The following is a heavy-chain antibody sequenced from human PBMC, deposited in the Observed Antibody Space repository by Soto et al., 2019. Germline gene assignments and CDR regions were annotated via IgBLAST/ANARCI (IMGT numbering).Heavy chain of an antibody. CDR3: AREYTAWPLAYGLDV. V-gene: IGHV3-21*01. D-gene: IGHD2-2*02. Sequence: GGSLRLSCVGSGFTFSNYSINWVRQAPGKGLEWVSSISSRSDIYYADSVKGRFTISRDNAKNSVSLQMNSLRAEDTAVYYCAREYTAWPLAYGLDVWGQGTTVTVSS. CDR2: ISSRSDI. J-gene: IGHJ6*02. CDR1: GFTFSNYS.